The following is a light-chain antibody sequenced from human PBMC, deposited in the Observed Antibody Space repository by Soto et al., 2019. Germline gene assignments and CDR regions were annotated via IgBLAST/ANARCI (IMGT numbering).Light chain of an antibody. CDR2: DVT. V-gene: IGLV2-14*01. J-gene: IGLJ2*01. CDR1: SSDVGSHNT. Sequence: QSALTQPASVSGSPGQSITIPCTGTSSDVGSHNTVSWYQQHPGKAPKLMIYDVTNRPSGVSYRFSGSKSGNTASLTISGRQAEDEAEYYCSSYRSSNTPVVFGGGTQLTVL. CDR3: SSYRSSNTPVV.